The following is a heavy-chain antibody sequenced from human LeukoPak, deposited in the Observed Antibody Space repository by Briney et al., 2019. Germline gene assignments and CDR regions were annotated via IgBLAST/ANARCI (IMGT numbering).Heavy chain of an antibody. V-gene: IGHV5-51*01. J-gene: IGHJ6*02. Sequence: GESLKISCKGSGYSFTSYWVGWVRQMPGKGLEWMGIIYPGDSDTRYSPSFQGQVTISADKSISAAYLQWSSLKASDTAMYSCARRAFWSGYGIVDVWGQGTTVTVSS. CDR3: ARRAFWSGYGIVDV. D-gene: IGHD3-3*01. CDR1: GYSFTSYW. CDR2: IYPGDSDT.